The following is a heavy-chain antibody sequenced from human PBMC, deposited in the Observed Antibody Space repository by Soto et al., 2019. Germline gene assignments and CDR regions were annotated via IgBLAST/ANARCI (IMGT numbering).Heavy chain of an antibody. J-gene: IGHJ4*02. D-gene: IGHD4-17*01. CDR1: GYSLPEFS. V-gene: IGHV1-24*01. CDR3: ARVSLYGDYPVD. Sequence: GASVKVSRKVSGYSLPEFSMHWVRQDPGKGLEWMGGFDPEDGETIYAQKFQGRVTMTEDTSTDTAYMELSSLRSEDTAVYYCARVSLYGDYPVDWGQGTLVTVSS. CDR2: FDPEDGET.